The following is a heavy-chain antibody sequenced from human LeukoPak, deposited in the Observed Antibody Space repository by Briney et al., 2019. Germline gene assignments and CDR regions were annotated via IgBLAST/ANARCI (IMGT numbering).Heavy chain of an antibody. D-gene: IGHD6-13*01. CDR3: AKEKSYLGYSSSWYYFDY. V-gene: IGHV3-30*18. CDR2: ISYDGSNK. CDR1: GFTFSSYG. J-gene: IGHJ4*02. Sequence: GRSLRLSCAASGFTFSSYGMHWVRQAPGKGLEWVAVISYDGSNKYYADSVKGRFTISRDNSKNSLYLQMNSLRTEDTALYYCAKEKSYLGYSSSWYYFDYWGQGTLVTVSS.